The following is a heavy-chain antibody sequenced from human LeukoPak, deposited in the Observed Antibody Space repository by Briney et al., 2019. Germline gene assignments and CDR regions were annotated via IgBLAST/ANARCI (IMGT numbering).Heavy chain of an antibody. CDR2: IRFDGNNQ. CDR3: AKDRGSTTNYFDY. D-gene: IGHD3-16*01. J-gene: IGHJ4*02. CDR1: GFTFSSYG. Sequence: GGSLRLSCAASGFTFSSYGMHWVRQAPGKGLEWVAFIRFDGNNQYYADSVKGRSTISRDNSKNTLYLQMNSLRGEDTAVYFCAKDRGSTTNYFDYWGQGTLVTVSS. V-gene: IGHV3-30*02.